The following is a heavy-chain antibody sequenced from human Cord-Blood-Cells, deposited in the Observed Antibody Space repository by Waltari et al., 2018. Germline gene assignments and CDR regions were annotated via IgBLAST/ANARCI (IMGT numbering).Heavy chain of an antibody. CDR2: FDPGDGET. CDR1: GYTLTELS. Sequence: QVQLVQSGAEVKKPGASVKVSCKVSGYTLTELSMHWVRQAPGKGLECMGGFDPGDGETSYGQKFQGRVTMTEDTSTDTAYMELSSLRSEDTAVYYCATRGYSSAFDIWCQGTMVTVSS. V-gene: IGHV1-24*01. D-gene: IGHD6-13*01. J-gene: IGHJ3*02. CDR3: ATRGYSSAFDI.